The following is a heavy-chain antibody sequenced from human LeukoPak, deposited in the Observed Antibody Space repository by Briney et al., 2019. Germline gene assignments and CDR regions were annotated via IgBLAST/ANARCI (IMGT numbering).Heavy chain of an antibody. D-gene: IGHD6-13*01. V-gene: IGHV1-2*02. CDR3: ARARSARTIAAAGTFFY. CDR2: INPNSGGT. CDR1: GYTFTGYY. Sequence: ASVKVSCKASGYTFTGYYMHWVRQAHGQGLEWMGWINPNSGGTNYAQKFQGRVTMTRDTSISTAYMELSRLRSDDTAVYYCARARSARTIAAAGTFFYWGQGTLVTVSS. J-gene: IGHJ4*02.